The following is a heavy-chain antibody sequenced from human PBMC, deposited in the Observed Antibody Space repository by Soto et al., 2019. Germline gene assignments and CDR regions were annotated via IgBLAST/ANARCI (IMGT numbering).Heavy chain of an antibody. D-gene: IGHD5-18*01. CDR3: AKGGYSYGYGGDGMDV. J-gene: IGHJ6*02. CDR1: GFTFSSYG. V-gene: IGHV3-30*18. CDR2: ISYDGSNK. Sequence: QVQLVESGGGVVQPGRSLRLSCAASGFTFSSYGMHWVRQAPGKGLEWVAVISYDGSNKYYADSVKGRFTISRDNSKNTLYLQMNSLRAEDTAVYYCAKGGYSYGYGGDGMDVWGQGTTVTVSS.